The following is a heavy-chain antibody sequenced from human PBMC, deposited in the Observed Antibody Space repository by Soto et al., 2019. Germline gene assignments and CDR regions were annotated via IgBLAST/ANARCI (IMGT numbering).Heavy chain of an antibody. CDR3: AAEDGYSYGPYGMDV. J-gene: IGHJ6*02. D-gene: IGHD5-18*01. CDR2: IVVGSGNT. Sequence: SVKVSCKASGFTFTSSAVQWVRQARGQRLEWMGWIVVGSGNTNYAQKFQERVTITRDMSTSTAYMELSSLRSEDTAVYYCAAEDGYSYGPYGMDVWGQGTTVTVSS. CDR1: GFTFTSSA. V-gene: IGHV1-58*01.